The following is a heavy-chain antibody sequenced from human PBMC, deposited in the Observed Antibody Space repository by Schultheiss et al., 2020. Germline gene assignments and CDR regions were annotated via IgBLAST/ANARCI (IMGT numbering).Heavy chain of an antibody. Sequence: WGSLRLACAASGFTFSSYAMHWVRQAPGKGLEWVAVISYDGSNKYYADSVKGRFTISRDNSKNTLYLQMNSLRAEDTAVYYCARGIFGVVNHYYYGMDVWGPGTTVTVAS. J-gene: IGHJ6*02. CDR1: GFTFSSYA. V-gene: IGHV3-30-3*01. CDR2: ISYDGSNK. D-gene: IGHD3-3*01. CDR3: ARGIFGVVNHYYYGMDV.